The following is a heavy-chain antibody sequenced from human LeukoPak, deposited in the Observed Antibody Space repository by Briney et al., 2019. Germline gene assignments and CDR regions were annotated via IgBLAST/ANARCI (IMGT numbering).Heavy chain of an antibody. V-gene: IGHV5-51*01. CDR2: IYPGDSDT. D-gene: IGHD5-12*01. CDR1: GSIFTSYW. Sequence: GASLQISCEGSGSIFTSYWIGWVRQLPGKGLEWMGIIYPGDSDTRYSPSFQGQVTISADKSISTAYLQWSSLRASDTAMYYCARLSGYDRGFDYWGQGTLATVSS. J-gene: IGHJ4*02. CDR3: ARLSGYDRGFDY.